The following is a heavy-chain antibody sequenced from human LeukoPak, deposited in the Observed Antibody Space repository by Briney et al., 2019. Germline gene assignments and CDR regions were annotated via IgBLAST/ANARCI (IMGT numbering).Heavy chain of an antibody. Sequence: GGSLRLSCAASGFTFSSYAMSWVRQAPGKGLEWVSAISGSGGSTYYADSVKGRFTISRDNSKNTLYLQMDSLRAEDTAVYYCAKANDFWSGVFDYWGQGTLVTVSS. CDR3: AKANDFWSGVFDY. CDR1: GFTFSSYA. J-gene: IGHJ4*02. CDR2: ISGSGGST. D-gene: IGHD3-3*01. V-gene: IGHV3-23*01.